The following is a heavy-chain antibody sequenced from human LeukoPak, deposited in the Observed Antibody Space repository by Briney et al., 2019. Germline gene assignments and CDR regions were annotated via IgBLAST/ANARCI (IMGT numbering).Heavy chain of an antibody. CDR2: IYPGDSDT. D-gene: IGHD6-13*01. V-gene: IGHV5-51*01. J-gene: IGHJ4*02. CDR1: GYSFTSYW. CDR3: ARQSSSWSFTSTYFDY. Sequence: GESLKISCKGSGYSFTSYWIGWVRQIPGKGLGWGGIIYPGDSDTRYSPSFQGQVTISADKSISTAYLQWSSLKASDTAMYYCARQSSSWSFTSTYFDYWGQGTLVTVSS.